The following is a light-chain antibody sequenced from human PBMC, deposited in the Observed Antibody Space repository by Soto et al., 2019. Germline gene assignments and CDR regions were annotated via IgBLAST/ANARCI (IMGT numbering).Light chain of an antibody. V-gene: IGKV3-20*01. CDR3: QQYGSLIT. CDR2: GAS. CDR1: QSVSSSY. Sequence: EIVLTLSPGTLSLSPGGGGTLSCRASQSVSSSYSAWYQQKPGQAPRLLIYGASSRATGIPDRFSGSGSGTDFTLTISRLEPEDFAVYYWQQYGSLITFGQGTRLEIK. J-gene: IGKJ5*01.